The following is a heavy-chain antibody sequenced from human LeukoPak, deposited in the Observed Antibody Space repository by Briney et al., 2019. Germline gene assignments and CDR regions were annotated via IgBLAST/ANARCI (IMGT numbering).Heavy chain of an antibody. D-gene: IGHD5-18*01. CDR2: IIPIFGTA. V-gene: IGHV1-69*05. CDR3: ACGYSYGSFDY. CDR1: GGTFSSYA. Sequence: GASVKVSCKASGGTFSSYAISWVRQAPGQGLEWMGRIIPIFGTANYAQKFQGRVTITTDESTSTAHMELSSLRSEDTAVYYCACGYSYGSFDYWGQGTLVTVSS. J-gene: IGHJ4*02.